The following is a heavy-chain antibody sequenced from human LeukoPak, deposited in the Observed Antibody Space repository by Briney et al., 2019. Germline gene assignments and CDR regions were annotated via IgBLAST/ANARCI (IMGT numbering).Heavy chain of an antibody. CDR1: GGSVSGYY. CDR3: ARIRLANTAMVESWFDP. J-gene: IGHJ5*02. D-gene: IGHD5-18*01. Sequence: SETLSLTCVVSGGSVSGYYWGWIRQPPGRGLEWIGYVYYSGSTNYNPSFKSRVTISVDTSKNQFSLKLSSVTAADTAVYYCARIRLANTAMVESWFDPWGQGTLVTVSS. V-gene: IGHV4-59*02. CDR2: VYYSGST.